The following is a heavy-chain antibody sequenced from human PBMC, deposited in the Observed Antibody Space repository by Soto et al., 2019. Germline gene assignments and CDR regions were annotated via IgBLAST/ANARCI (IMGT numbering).Heavy chain of an antibody. CDR3: ARSYSSSSGLAIDY. CDR2: IWYDGSNK. Sequence: GGSLRLSCAASGFTFSSYGMHWVRQAPGKGLEWVAVIWYDGSNKYYADSVKGRFTISRDNSKNTLYLQMNSLRAEDTAVYYCARSYSSSSGLAIDYWGQGTLVTVSS. CDR1: GFTFSSYG. J-gene: IGHJ4*02. D-gene: IGHD6-6*01. V-gene: IGHV3-33*01.